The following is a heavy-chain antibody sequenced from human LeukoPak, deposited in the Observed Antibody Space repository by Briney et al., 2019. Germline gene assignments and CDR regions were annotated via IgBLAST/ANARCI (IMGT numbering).Heavy chain of an antibody. CDR1: GDSINTSRYY. J-gene: IGHJ5*02. Sequence: PSETLSLTCTVSGDSINTSRYYCAWARQPPGKGLEWIGSMSYSGSTYYNTSLNSRVSMSIDTSKNLFSLSLSSVTAADTAVYYCARHLSGSFRDPWGQGTLVIFSS. D-gene: IGHD3-16*02. CDR2: MSYSGST. V-gene: IGHV4-39*01. CDR3: ARHLSGSFRDP.